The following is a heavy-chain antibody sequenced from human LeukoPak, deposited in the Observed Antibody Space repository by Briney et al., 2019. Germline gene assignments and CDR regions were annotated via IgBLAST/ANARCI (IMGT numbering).Heavy chain of an antibody. Sequence: GGSLRLSCAASGFTVSSNYMSWVRQAPGKGLEWVSVIYSGGSTYYADSVKGRFTISRDNSKNTLYLQMNSLRAEDTAVYYCARGESGDILTGFSRDYWGQGTLVTVSS. CDR2: IYSGGST. J-gene: IGHJ4*02. CDR3: ARGESGDILTGFSRDY. D-gene: IGHD3-9*01. CDR1: GFTVSSNY. V-gene: IGHV3-66*01.